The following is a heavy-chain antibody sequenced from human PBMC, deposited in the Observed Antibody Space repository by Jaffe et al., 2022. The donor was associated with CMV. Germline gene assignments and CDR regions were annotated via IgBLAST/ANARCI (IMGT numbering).Heavy chain of an antibody. CDR1: GFTFSSYA. CDR3: AKVPRERLRLGAGFDY. D-gene: IGHD3-16*01. J-gene: IGHJ4*02. Sequence: EVQLVESGGGLVQPGGSLRLSCAASGFTFSSYAMSWVRQAPGKGLEWVSAISGSGGSTYYADSVKGRFTISRDNSKNTLYLQMNSLRAEDTAVYYCAKVPRERLRLGAGFDYWGQGTLVTVSS. CDR2: ISGSGGST. V-gene: IGHV3-23*04.